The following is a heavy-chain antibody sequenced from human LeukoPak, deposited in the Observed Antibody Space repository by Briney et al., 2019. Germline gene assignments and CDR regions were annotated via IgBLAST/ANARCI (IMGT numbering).Heavy chain of an antibody. CDR1: GYSISSGYY. Sequence: SETLSLTCTVSGYSISSGYYWGWIRQPPGKGLGWIGSFYHSGSTYYNPSLKSRVTISVDTSKNQFSLKLSSVTAADTAVYYCARGGFGVLWFGEDVAVWGQGTTVTVSS. V-gene: IGHV4-38-2*02. CDR2: FYHSGST. J-gene: IGHJ6*02. D-gene: IGHD3-10*01. CDR3: ARGGFGVLWFGEDVAV.